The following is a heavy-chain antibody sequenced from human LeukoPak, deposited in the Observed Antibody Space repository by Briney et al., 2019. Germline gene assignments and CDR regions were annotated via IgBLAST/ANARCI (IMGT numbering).Heavy chain of an antibody. J-gene: IGHJ4*02. CDR1: GFTFSSYS. D-gene: IGHD3-3*01. Sequence: GGSLRLSCAASGFTFSSYSMNWVSQAPGKGLEWVSSISSSSYIYYADSVKGRFTISRDNAKNSLYLQMNSLRAEDTAVYYCARAPRADFWSGYYFDYWGQGTLVTVSS. CDR3: ARAPRADFWSGYYFDY. CDR2: ISSSSYI. V-gene: IGHV3-21*01.